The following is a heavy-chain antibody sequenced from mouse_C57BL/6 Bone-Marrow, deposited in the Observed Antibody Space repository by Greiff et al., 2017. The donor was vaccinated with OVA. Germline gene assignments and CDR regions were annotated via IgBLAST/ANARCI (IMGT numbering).Heavy chain of an antibody. J-gene: IGHJ3*01. D-gene: IGHD1-1*01. Sequence: QVQLKESGAELARPGASVKLSCKASGYTFTSYGISWVKQRTGQGLEWIGEIYPRSGNTYYNEKFKGKATLTADKSSSTAYMELRSLTSEDSAVYFCARGGLLRSPFAYGGQGTLVTVSA. CDR3: ARGGLLRSPFAY. CDR2: IYPRSGNT. V-gene: IGHV1-81*01. CDR1: GYTFTSYG.